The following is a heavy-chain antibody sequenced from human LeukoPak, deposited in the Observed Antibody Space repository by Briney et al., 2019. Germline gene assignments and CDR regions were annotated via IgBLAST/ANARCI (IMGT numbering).Heavy chain of an antibody. CDR2: INPDDSDT. V-gene: IGHV5-51*01. D-gene: IGHD1-7*01. CDR3: TRQLELQNYYGMDV. Sequence: GESLKISCKGSGYMFTSYWIGWVRQMPGKGLEWMGIINPDDSDTRYSPSFQGQVTISADKSISTAYLRWSSLKASDTAMYYCTRQLELQNYYGMDVWGRGTTVTVSS. CDR1: GYMFTSYW. J-gene: IGHJ6*02.